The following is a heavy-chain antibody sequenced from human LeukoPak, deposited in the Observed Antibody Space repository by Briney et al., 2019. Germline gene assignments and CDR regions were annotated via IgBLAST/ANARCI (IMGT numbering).Heavy chain of an antibody. CDR3: ARHVDTAMVQEDY. CDR1: GYTFTGYY. V-gene: IGHV1-2*02. CDR2: INPNSGGT. D-gene: IGHD5-18*01. J-gene: IGHJ4*02. Sequence: ASVKVSCKASGYTFTGYYMHWVRQAPGQGLEWMEWINPNSGGTNYAQKFQGRVTMTRDTSISTAYMELSRLRSDDTAVYYCARHVDTAMVQEDYWGQGTLVTVSS.